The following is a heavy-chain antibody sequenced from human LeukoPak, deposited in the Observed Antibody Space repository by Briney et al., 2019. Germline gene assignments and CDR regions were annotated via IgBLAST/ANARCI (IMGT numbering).Heavy chain of an antibody. CDR3: AKALGGYHFDY. CDR1: GFTFSSYG. D-gene: IGHD3-16*01. V-gene: IGHV3-23*01. Sequence: PAGGSLRLSCAASGFTFSSYGMSWVRQAPGKGLEWVSSISGSGGNTYYADSVKGRFTISRDNSKNTLFLHMNSLRAEDTAVYYCAKALGGYHFDYWGQGTLVTVSS. CDR2: ISGSGGNT. J-gene: IGHJ4*02.